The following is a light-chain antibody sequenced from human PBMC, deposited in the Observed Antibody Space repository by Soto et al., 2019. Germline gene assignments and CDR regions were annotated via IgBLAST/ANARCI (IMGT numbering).Light chain of an antibody. CDR3: TTFAPGRIYV. CDR2: DVS. V-gene: IGLV2-14*01. J-gene: IGLJ1*01. CDR1: SSDIGPYDY. Sequence: QSALTQPASVSGSPGQSITISCSGASSDIGPYDYVSWYQHHPGRAPKLLIYDVSNRPSGVSYRFSGSKSGNTASLTISGLQAEDEGDYYCTTFAPGRIYVFGSGTKLTVL.